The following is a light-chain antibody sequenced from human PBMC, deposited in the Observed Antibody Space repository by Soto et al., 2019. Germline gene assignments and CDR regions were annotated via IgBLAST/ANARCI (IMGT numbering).Light chain of an antibody. V-gene: IGKV3-20*01. Sequence: EIVLTQSPGTLSVSPGERATLSCRASQSISSNYLAWYQQKPGQAPSLLIYGASSRATGIPDRFSDSGSGTDFTLTISKLEPEDSAIYYCQQYGSWTFGQGTKVEIK. CDR2: GAS. CDR3: QQYGSWT. J-gene: IGKJ1*01. CDR1: QSISSNY.